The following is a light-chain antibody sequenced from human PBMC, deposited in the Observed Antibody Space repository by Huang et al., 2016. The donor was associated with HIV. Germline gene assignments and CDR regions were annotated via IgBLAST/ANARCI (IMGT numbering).Light chain of an antibody. CDR3: QQYNSWPLT. J-gene: IGKJ3*01. CDR1: QSISNS. Sequence: EIVMTQSPVTLSVSPGERASLSCRAGQSISNSLAWYQQKPGQAPRLLIDGASTRATGVPARFSGSGSATEFTLTINTLQSEDFAVYFCQQYNSWPLTFGPGTKVAIK. CDR2: GAS. V-gene: IGKV3-15*01.